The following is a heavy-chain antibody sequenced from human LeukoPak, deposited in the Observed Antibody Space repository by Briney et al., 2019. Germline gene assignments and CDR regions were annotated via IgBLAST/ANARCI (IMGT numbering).Heavy chain of an antibody. D-gene: IGHD4-11*01. CDR2: INHSGST. CDR1: GGSFSGYY. J-gene: IGHJ5*02. V-gene: IGHV4-34*01. Sequence: SETLSLTCAVYGGSFSGYYWSWIRQPPGKGLEWIGEINHSGSTNYNPSLKSRVTISVDTSKNQFSLKLSSVTAADTAVYYCARVGYSNPNWFDPWGQGTLVTVSS. CDR3: ARVGYSNPNWFDP.